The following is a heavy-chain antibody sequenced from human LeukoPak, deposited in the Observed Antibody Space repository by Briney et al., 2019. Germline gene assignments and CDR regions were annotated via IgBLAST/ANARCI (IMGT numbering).Heavy chain of an antibody. V-gene: IGHV4-39*01. CDR3: ARHVLVPAANNWFDP. CDR1: GGSISSSSYY. CDR2: IYYSGST. J-gene: IGHJ5*02. Sequence: PSETPSLTCTVSGGSISSSSYYWGWIRQPPGKGLEWIGSIYYSGSTYYNPSLKSRVTISVDTSKNQFSLKLSSVTAADTAVYYCARHVLVPAANNWFDPWGQGTLVTVSS. D-gene: IGHD2-2*01.